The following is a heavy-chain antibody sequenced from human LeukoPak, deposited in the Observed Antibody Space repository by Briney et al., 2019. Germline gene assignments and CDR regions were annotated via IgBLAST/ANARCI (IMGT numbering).Heavy chain of an antibody. CDR2: ISSSGSTI. Sequence: PGGSLRLSCAPSGFTFSSYEMNWVRQAPGKGLEWVSYISSSGSTIYYADSVKGRFTISRDHAENSLYLQMNSLRAENTAVYYCAELGITMIGGVWGKGTTVTISA. D-gene: IGHD3-10*02. CDR3: AELGITMIGGV. V-gene: IGHV3-48*03. J-gene: IGHJ6*04. CDR1: GFTFSSYE.